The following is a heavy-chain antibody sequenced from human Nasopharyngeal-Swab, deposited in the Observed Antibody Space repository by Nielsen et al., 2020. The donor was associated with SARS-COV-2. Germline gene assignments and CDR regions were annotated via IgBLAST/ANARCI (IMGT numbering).Heavy chain of an antibody. J-gene: IGHJ4*02. Sequence: SETLSLTCTVSGGSISSGDYYWNWIRQPPGKGLEWIGYIYDSGSTYYNPSLKSRVTISVDTSKNQFSLKLSSVTAADTAVYYCARAGHITFFGVVTAFDYWGQGTLVTVSS. CDR2: IYDSGST. D-gene: IGHD3-3*01. V-gene: IGHV4-30-4*01. CDR3: ARAGHITFFGVVTAFDY. CDR1: GGSISSGDYY.